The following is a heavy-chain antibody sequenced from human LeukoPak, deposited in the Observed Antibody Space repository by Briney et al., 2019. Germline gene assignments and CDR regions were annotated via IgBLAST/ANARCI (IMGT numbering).Heavy chain of an antibody. V-gene: IGHV3-7*01. CDR1: GFTFSSYW. Sequence: GGSLRLSCAASGFTFSSYWMSWVRQAPGKGLEWVAKITQDGSDKYYVGSVKGRFTISRDNSKNTLYLQMNSLRVEDTAIYYCAKDRIVISFGDVSKHWGQGTLVTVSS. CDR2: ITQDGSDK. J-gene: IGHJ1*01. D-gene: IGHD3-10*01. CDR3: AKDRIVISFGDVSKH.